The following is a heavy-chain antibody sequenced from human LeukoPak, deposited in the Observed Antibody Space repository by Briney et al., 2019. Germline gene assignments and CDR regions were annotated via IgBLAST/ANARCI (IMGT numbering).Heavy chain of an antibody. CDR2: ISAYNGNT. D-gene: IGHD3-3*01. J-gene: IGHJ4*02. CDR1: GGTFSSYA. V-gene: IGHV1-18*01. CDR3: ARVGDYDFWSGYYRGGYYFDY. Sequence: ASVKVSCKASGGTFSSYAISWVRQAPGQGLEWMGWISAYNGNTNYAQKLQGRVTMTTDTSTSTAYMELRSLRSDDTAVYYCARVGDYDFWSGYYRGGYYFDYWGQGTLVTVSS.